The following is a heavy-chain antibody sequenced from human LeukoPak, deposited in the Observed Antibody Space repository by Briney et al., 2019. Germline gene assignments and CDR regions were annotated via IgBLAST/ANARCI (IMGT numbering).Heavy chain of an antibody. CDR3: TTTGYHSY. V-gene: IGHV3-15*01. CDR1: GYTFRDVL. D-gene: IGHD3-9*01. Sequence: GGSLRLSFPASGYTFRDVLMTWVRPAPGKGPGWLGHIRSKTYGGTTDYAAPVKGRFTISRDDSKNTLYLQMNSLKIEDTAVYYCTTTGYHSYWGQGTLVTVSS. CDR2: IRSKTYGGTT. J-gene: IGHJ4*02.